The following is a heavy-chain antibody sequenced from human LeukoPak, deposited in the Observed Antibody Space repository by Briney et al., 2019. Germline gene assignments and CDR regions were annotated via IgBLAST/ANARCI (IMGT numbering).Heavy chain of an antibody. V-gene: IGHV4-59*08. CDR2: IYYSGIT. J-gene: IGHJ4*02. D-gene: IGHD3-10*01. Sequence: SETLSLTCTVSGDSISSYYWSWIRQPPGKGLEWIAYIYYSGITNYNPSLKSRVTISVDTSKNQFSLKLSSVAAADTAVYYCARYGSSGNLDYWGQGTLVTVSS. CDR3: ARYGSSGNLDY. CDR1: GDSISSYY.